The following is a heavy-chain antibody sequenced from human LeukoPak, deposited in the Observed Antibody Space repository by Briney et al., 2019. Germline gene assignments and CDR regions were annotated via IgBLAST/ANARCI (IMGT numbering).Heavy chain of an antibody. J-gene: IGHJ4*02. Sequence: SETLSLTCTVSGGSISSYYWSWIRQPPGKGLEWIGYTYYSGSTNYNPSLKSRITISIDTSKNQFSLKLNSVTAADTAVYYCARESGNSWADYWGQGTLVTVSS. CDR3: ARESGNSWADY. CDR2: TYYSGST. D-gene: IGHD6-13*01. CDR1: GGSISSYY. V-gene: IGHV4-59*01.